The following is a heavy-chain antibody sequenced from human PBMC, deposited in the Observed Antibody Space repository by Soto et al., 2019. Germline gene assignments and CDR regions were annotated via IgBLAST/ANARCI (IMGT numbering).Heavy chain of an antibody. D-gene: IGHD2-2*01. CDR2: IKQDGSEK. CDR3: ARSGSTSNLSAFDI. CDR1: GFTFSSYW. V-gene: IGHV3-7*01. J-gene: IGHJ3*02. Sequence: GSLRLSCAASGFTFSSYWMSWVRQAPGKGLEWVANIKQDGSEKYYVDSVKGRFTISRDNAKNSLYLQMNSLRAEDTAVYYRARSGSTSNLSAFDIWGQGKMVTVS.